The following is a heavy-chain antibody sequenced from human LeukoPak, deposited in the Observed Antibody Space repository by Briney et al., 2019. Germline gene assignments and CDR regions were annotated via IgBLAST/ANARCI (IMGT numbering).Heavy chain of an antibody. CDR2: ISGYNGNT. D-gene: IGHD4-23*01. CDR3: ARDNSVEDTAWWFDP. Sequence: ASMKVSCKASGYTFTSYGITWVRQAPGQGLEWMGWISGYNGNTNYAQKFQGRVTMTRDMSTSTDYMELSSLRSEDTAVYYCARDNSVEDTAWWFDPWGQGTLVTVSS. J-gene: IGHJ5*02. V-gene: IGHV1-18*01. CDR1: GYTFTSYG.